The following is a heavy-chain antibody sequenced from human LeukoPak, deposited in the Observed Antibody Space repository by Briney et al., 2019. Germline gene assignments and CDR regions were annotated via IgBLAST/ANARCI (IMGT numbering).Heavy chain of an antibody. V-gene: IGHV1-2*02. J-gene: IGHJ4*02. CDR1: GYTFTSHG. CDR2: INPNSGGT. D-gene: IGHD4-17*01. CDR3: ARDGGGTVTNAFDY. Sequence: ASVKVSCKASGYTFTSHGISWVRQAPGQGLEWMGWINPNSGGTNYAQKFQGRVTMTRDTSISTVYMELSRLRSDDTAVYYCARDGGGTVTNAFDYWGQGTLVTVSS.